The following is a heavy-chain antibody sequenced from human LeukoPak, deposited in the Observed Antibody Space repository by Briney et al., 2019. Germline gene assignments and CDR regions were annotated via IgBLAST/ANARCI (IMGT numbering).Heavy chain of an antibody. CDR2: ISSSSDYI. CDR1: GFTFSSYS. CDR3: ARGATTTRFGRFDP. V-gene: IGHV3-21*01. J-gene: IGHJ5*02. D-gene: IGHD1-26*01. Sequence: GGSLRLSCAASGFTFSSYSMNWVRQAPGKGLEWVSSISSSSDYIYHADSVKGRFTISRDNPKKSLDLQMDSLRAEDTAGYYCARGATTTRFGRFDPWGQGTLVIVSS.